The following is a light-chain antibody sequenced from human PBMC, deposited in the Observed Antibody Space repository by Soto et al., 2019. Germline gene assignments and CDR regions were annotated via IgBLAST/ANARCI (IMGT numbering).Light chain of an antibody. CDR3: TSYTGSSTHV. CDR1: SSDVGGYNY. J-gene: IGLJ1*01. CDR2: DVS. V-gene: IGLV2-14*01. Sequence: QSVLTQPASVSGSPGQSITISCTGTSSDVGGYNYVSWYQQHPGKAPKLMIYDVSNQPSGVSNRFSGSKSGNTASLTISGLQAEDEADYYCTSYTGSSTHVFGTGTKVTVL.